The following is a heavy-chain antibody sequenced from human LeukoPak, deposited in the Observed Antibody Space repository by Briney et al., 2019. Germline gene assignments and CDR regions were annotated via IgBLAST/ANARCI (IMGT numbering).Heavy chain of an antibody. CDR1: GFTFSSYS. CDR2: ISSSSSTI. J-gene: IGHJ4*02. Sequence: GGSLRLSCAASGFTFSSYSMNWVRQAPGKGLEWVSYISSSSSTIYYADSVKGRFTISRDNAKNSLYLQMNSLRAEDTAVYYCARDSSPYYYDSQDGLDYWGQGTLVTVSS. D-gene: IGHD3-22*01. CDR3: ARDSSPYYYDSQDGLDY. V-gene: IGHV3-48*04.